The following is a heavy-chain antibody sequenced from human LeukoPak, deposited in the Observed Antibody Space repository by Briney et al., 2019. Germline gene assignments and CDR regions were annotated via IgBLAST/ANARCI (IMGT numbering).Heavy chain of an antibody. CDR2: ISGSGGST. CDR1: GFTFSSYA. CDR3: AKDNSLRTGRQIYHYFYGMDV. V-gene: IGHV3-23*01. D-gene: IGHD1-1*01. J-gene: IGHJ6*02. Sequence: GGSLRLSCAASGFTFSSYAMSWVRQAPGKGLEWVSAISGSGGSTYYADSVKGRFTISRDNAKNSLYLQMNSLKVEDTALYYCAKDNSLRTGRQIYHYFYGMDVWGQGTTVTVSS.